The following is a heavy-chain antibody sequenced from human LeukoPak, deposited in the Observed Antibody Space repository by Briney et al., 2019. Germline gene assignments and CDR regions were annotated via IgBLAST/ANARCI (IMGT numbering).Heavy chain of an antibody. CDR3: ASGDYGAGSPVMRY. CDR2: IYTSGDT. J-gene: IGHJ4*01. V-gene: IGHV4-61*02. CDR1: GGSVTRGAYS. D-gene: IGHD3-10*01. Sequence: SETLSLTCTVSGGSVTRGAYSWTWIRQPVGKGLEWIGRIYTSGDTKYNPSLKSRVTIPVGASNNQFSLKLTSVTAADTAVYYCASGDYGAGSPVMRYWGHGTLVIVSS.